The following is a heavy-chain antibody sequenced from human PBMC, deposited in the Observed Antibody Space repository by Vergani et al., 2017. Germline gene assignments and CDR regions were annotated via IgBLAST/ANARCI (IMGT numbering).Heavy chain of an antibody. CDR1: GYTFTSYG. V-gene: IGHV1-18*01. D-gene: IGHD2-2*01. CDR2: ISAYNGNT. J-gene: IGHJ6*02. CDR3: AGDGSRGGDIVVVPAAIRSGYYYGMDV. Sequence: QVQLVQSGAEVKKPGASVKVSCKASGYTFTSYGISWVRQAPGQGLEWMGWISAYNGNTNYAQKLQGRVTMTTDTSTSTAYMELRSLRSDDTAVYYCAGDGSRGGDIVVVPAAIRSGYYYGMDVWGQGTTVTVSS.